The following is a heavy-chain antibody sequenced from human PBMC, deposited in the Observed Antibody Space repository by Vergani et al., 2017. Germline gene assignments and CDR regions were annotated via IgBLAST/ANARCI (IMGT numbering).Heavy chain of an antibody. V-gene: IGHV3-30*02. J-gene: IGHJ4*02. CDR1: GFTLSNYD. CDR2: IQFDGSNQ. CDR3: AKHFRGWGIDY. D-gene: IGHD3-16*01. Sequence: QVQLVESGGGVVQRGGSLRLSCATSGFTLSNYDMPWIRQGPGKGLEFVAFIQFDGSNQYYADSVKGRFTLSRDFSKNTLYLQMNSLRTDDTATYYCAKHFRGWGIDYWGQGTQFIVSS.